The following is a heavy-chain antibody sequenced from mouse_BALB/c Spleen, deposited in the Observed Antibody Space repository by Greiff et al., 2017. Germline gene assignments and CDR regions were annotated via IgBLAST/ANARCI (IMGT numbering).Heavy chain of an antibody. J-gene: IGHJ4*01. V-gene: IGHV1S137*01. CDR2: ISTSSGNT. CDR3: ARGGYANDDAMDY. D-gene: IGHD2-10*02. CDR1: GYTFTDYA. Sequence: VQLQQSGAELARPGASVKMSCKASGYTFTDYAMHWVKQSPAQSLEWIGDISTSSGNTNYNQKFKGKATMTADKSSSTAYMELARLTSEDSAIYYCARGGYANDDAMDYWGQGTTVTVSS.